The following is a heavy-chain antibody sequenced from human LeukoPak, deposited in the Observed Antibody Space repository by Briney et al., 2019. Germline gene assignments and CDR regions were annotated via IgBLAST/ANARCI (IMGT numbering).Heavy chain of an antibody. CDR3: AISEDYYGSGSSLDY. CDR1: GGSFSGYY. CDR2: INHSGST. Sequence: SETLSLTCAVHGGSFSGYYWSGIRQPPGKGLEWIGEINHSGSTNYNPSLKSRVTISVDTSKNQFSLKLSSVTAADTAVYYCAISEDYYGSGSSLDYWGQGTLVTVSS. D-gene: IGHD3-10*01. J-gene: IGHJ4*02. V-gene: IGHV4-34*01.